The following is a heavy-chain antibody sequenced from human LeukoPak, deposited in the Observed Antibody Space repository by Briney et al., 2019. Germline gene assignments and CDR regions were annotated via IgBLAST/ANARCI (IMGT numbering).Heavy chain of an antibody. CDR2: IIPIFGTA. J-gene: IGHJ4*02. D-gene: IGHD6-19*01. CDR1: GGTFSSYA. V-gene: IGHV1-69*13. Sequence: GASVKVSCKASGGTFSSYAISWVRQAPGQGLEWMGGIIPIFGTANYAQKFQGRVTITADESTSTAYMELSSLRSEDTAVYYCARESSGWDSVESYYFDYWGQGTLVTVSS. CDR3: ARESSGWDSVESYYFDY.